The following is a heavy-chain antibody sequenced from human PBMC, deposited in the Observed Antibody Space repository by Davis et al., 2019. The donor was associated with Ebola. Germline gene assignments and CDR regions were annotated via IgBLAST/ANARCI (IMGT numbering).Heavy chain of an antibody. CDR2: IRGKGYSGTP. CDR3: ARGGTFMMVETSPYYFDS. Sequence: GGSLRLSCTSSGFTFGYYAIAWVRQAPGKGLEWLGFIRGKGYSGTPEYAPSVRDRFPISRDDSKSVAYLQMDSLKTEDTAVYYCARGGTFMMVETSPYYFDSWGQGTLVTVSS. CDR1: GFTFGYYA. J-gene: IGHJ4*02. V-gene: IGHV3-49*04. D-gene: IGHD3-16*01.